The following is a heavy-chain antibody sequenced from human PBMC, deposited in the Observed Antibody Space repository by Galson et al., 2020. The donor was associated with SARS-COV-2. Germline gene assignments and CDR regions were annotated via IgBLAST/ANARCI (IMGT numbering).Heavy chain of an antibody. V-gene: IGHV1-2*02. CDR2: INPNSGGT. Sequence: ASVKVSCKASGYTFTDYYMHWVRQAPGQGLEWMGWINPNSGGTNYAQKFQGRVTMTRDTSISTVYMELTRLRTDDTAVYYCARDRLNRSRGWGQGGGGGELDYWGQGTLVTVSS. J-gene: IGHJ4*02. CDR3: ARDRLNRSRGWGQGGGGGELDY. D-gene: IGHD3-10*01. CDR1: GYTFTDYY.